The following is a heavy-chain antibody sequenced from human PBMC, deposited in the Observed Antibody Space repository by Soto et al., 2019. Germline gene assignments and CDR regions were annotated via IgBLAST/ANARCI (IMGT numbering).Heavy chain of an antibody. CDR1: GFTFSSRW. V-gene: IGHV3-7*02. J-gene: IGHJ4*02. Sequence: EVQLVESGGGLVQPGGSLRLSCEASGFTFSSRWMTWVRQGPGKGLEWVANIKQDENGKDYVDSVKGRFTLSRDNAKNSLYLKMNSLSAEDTAVYSCATPDGPAAAGLVLDFWGQGTLVTVSS. CDR3: ATPDGPAAAGLVLDF. CDR2: IKQDENGK. D-gene: IGHD6-13*01.